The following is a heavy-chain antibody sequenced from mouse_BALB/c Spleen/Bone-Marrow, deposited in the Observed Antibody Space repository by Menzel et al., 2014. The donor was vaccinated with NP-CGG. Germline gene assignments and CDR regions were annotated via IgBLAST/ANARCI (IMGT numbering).Heavy chain of an antibody. J-gene: IGHJ3*01. CDR2: ISCYNGAT. CDR3: ASAIYYDSWFAY. V-gene: IGHV1S34*01. D-gene: IGHD2-4*01. Sequence: LVKTGASVKISCKASGYSFTGYYIHWVKQSHGKSLEWIGYISCYNGATSYNQKFKGKATFTVDTSSSTAYVQFNSLTSEDSAVYYCASAIYYDSWFAYWGQGTLVTVSA. CDR1: GYSFTGYY.